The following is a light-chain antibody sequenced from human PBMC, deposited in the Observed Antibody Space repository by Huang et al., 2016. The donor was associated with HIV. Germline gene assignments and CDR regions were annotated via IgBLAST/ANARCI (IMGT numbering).Light chain of an antibody. Sequence: EIVLTQSPGTLSLSPGARATLSCRASQSVAYKYLAWYQQKPGQAPRLLLYDASNRATGIPDRFSGSGSGTEFTLTISRLEPDDSAMYHCQQYGSSPKTFGQGTKVEIK. V-gene: IGKV3-20*01. CDR3: QQYGSSPKT. CDR1: QSVAYKY. CDR2: DAS. J-gene: IGKJ1*01.